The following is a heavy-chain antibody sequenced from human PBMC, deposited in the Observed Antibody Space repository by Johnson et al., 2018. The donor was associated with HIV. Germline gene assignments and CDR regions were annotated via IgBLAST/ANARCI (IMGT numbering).Heavy chain of an antibody. CDR3: ARATMSYKVWLQLSAAFDI. J-gene: IGHJ3*02. CDR1: GFTFSSYG. V-gene: IGHV3-23*01. D-gene: IGHD5-24*01. CDR2: IRGSGGST. Sequence: EVQLLESGGGLVQPGGSLRLSCAASGFTFSSYGMSWVRQAPGKGLEWVSAIRGSGGSTYYADSVKGRFTISRDNSKNTLYLQMNSLRAEDTAVYYCARATMSYKVWLQLSAAFDIWGQGTMVTVSS.